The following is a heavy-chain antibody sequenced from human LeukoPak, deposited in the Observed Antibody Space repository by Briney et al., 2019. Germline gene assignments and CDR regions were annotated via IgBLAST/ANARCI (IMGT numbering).Heavy chain of an antibody. V-gene: IGHV3-30*02. Sequence: QPGGSLRLSCAASGFTFSSYGIHWVRQAPGKGLEWVTFIQYDGSDIFYADSVRGRFTISRDNSKNTVYLQMNSLTTEDTAVYFCAQDVPIERVPGFGPGYWGQGTLVTVST. CDR1: GFTFSSYG. D-gene: IGHD3-16*01. CDR3: AQDVPIERVPGFGPGY. CDR2: IQYDGSDI. J-gene: IGHJ4*02.